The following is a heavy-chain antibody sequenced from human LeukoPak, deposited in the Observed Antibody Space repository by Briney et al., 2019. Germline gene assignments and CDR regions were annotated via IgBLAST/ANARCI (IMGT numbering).Heavy chain of an antibody. D-gene: IGHD3-22*01. Sequence: PSETLSLTCTVSGGSISSSSYYWGWIRQPPGKGLEWIGSIYYSGSTYYNPSLKSRVTISVDTSKNQFSLKLSSVTAADTAVYYCARLGDYYDSSGYEEILDYWGQGTLVTVSS. CDR2: IYYSGST. CDR3: ARLGDYYDSSGYEEILDY. J-gene: IGHJ4*02. V-gene: IGHV4-39*01. CDR1: GGSISSSSYY.